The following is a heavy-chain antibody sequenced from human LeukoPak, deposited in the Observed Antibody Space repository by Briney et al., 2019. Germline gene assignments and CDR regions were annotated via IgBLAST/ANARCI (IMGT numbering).Heavy chain of an antibody. CDR3: ARDSGVAGNFDY. CDR1: GGSVSSGSYY. D-gene: IGHD6-19*01. Sequence: SETLSLTCAVSGGSVSSGSYYWSWIRQPPGKGLEWIGYIYYSGSTNYNPSLKSRVTISVDTSKNQFSLKLSSVTAADTAVYYCARDSGVAGNFDYWGQGTLDTVSS. V-gene: IGHV4-61*01. J-gene: IGHJ4*02. CDR2: IYYSGST.